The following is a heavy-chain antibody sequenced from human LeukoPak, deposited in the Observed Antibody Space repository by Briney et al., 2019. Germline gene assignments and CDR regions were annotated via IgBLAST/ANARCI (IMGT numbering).Heavy chain of an antibody. J-gene: IGHJ5*02. V-gene: IGHV5-51*01. Sequence: GESLKISCKGSGYSFTSYRIGWVRQMPGKGLEWMGIIYPGDSGIRYSPSFQGQVTISADKSISTAYLQWSSLKASDTAMYYCARLYDFAPFDPWGQGTLVTVSS. D-gene: IGHD3-3*01. CDR1: GYSFTSYR. CDR3: ARLYDFAPFDP. CDR2: IYPGDSGI.